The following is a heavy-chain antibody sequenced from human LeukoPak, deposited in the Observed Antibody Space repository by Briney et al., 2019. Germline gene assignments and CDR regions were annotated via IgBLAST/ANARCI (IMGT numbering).Heavy chain of an antibody. CDR2: IYYSGST. CDR3: AALEGYNWNDVA. Sequence: SETLSLTCTVSDGSISGYYWSWIRQPPGKGLEWVGYIYYSGSTNYNPSLKSRVTISVDTSKNHFSLNLRSVTAADTAVYYCAALEGYNWNDVAWGQGTLVTVSS. CDR1: DGSISGYY. J-gene: IGHJ4*02. D-gene: IGHD1-20*01. V-gene: IGHV4-59*01.